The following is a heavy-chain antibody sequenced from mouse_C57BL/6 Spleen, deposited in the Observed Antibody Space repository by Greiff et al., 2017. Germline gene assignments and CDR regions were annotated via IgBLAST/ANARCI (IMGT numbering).Heavy chain of an antibody. D-gene: IGHD2-4*01. J-gene: IGHJ4*01. CDR3: ARGGLRRGDYYAMDD. Sequence: EVQLQQSGPELVKPGDSVKISCKASGYSFTGYFMNWVMQSHGKSLEWIGRINPYNGDTFYNQKFKGKATLTVDKSSSTAHMELRSLTSEDSAVYYCARGGLRRGDYYAMDDWGQGTSVTVAS. CDR1: GYSFTGYF. V-gene: IGHV1-20*01. CDR2: INPYNGDT.